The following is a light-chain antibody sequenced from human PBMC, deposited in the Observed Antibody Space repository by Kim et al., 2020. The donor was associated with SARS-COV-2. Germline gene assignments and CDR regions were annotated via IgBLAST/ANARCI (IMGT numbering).Light chain of an antibody. V-gene: IGKV3-20*01. CDR2: GAS. J-gene: IGKJ1*01. CDR3: QQYKT. CDR1: QSVGSTY. Sequence: EIVLTQSPGTLSLSPGERATLSCRASQSVGSTYLAWYQQKPGQAPRLLISGASSRATGITDRFSGSGSETNFTLTISRLEPEDYAVYYCQQYKTFGQGTKVEIK.